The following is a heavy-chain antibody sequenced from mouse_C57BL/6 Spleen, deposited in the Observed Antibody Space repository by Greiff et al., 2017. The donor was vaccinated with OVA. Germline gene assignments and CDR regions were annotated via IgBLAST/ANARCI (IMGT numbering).Heavy chain of an antibody. CDR2: IFPGSGST. D-gene: IGHD2-4*01. CDR1: GYTFTSHW. CDR3: AIYDYAYCFDY. V-gene: IGHV1-56*01. Sequence: QVQLQQSGPELVRPGASVKISCKAPGYTFTSHWMQWVRQRPGPGLEWIGEIFPGSGSTYYNEKFKGKATLTVDTSSSTAYMQLSSLTSEDSAVYVSAIYDYAYCFDYGGQGTTLTVSS. J-gene: IGHJ2*01.